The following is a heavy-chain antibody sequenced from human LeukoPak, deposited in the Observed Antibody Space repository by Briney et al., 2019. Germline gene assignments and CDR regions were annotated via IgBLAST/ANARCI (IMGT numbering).Heavy chain of an antibody. V-gene: IGHV4-59*01. D-gene: IGHD2-15*01. CDR1: GDSIIIFY. CDR2: ISYSGST. J-gene: IGHJ4*02. CDR3: AREPSGGHYFDH. Sequence: PSETLSLTYSFSGDSIIIFYWIGIGQPPGKALEWIAYISYSGSTNYNPSLKSRVTMSVDTHKTQFSLNLSSVTAADASRSSGAREPSGGHYFDHWGQGTLATVSS.